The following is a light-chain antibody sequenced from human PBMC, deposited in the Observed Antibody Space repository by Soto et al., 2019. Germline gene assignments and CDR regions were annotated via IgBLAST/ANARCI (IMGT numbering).Light chain of an antibody. CDR3: QQYKNWPLT. CDR2: GTS. Sequence: EIVMTQSPASLSVSPGERATLSCRASQSLTGDLAWYQQKPGQAPRLLIYGTSTRATGVPARFSGSGSGTEFTLTISSPQAEDFAVYYCQQYKNWPLTFCPGTTVDI. V-gene: IGKV3-15*01. CDR1: QSLTGD. J-gene: IGKJ3*01.